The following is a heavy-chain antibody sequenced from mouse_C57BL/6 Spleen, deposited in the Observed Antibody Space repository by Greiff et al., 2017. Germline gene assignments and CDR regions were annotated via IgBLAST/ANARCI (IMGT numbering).Heavy chain of an antibody. D-gene: IGHD1-1*01. V-gene: IGHV1-82*01. Sequence: QVQLKQSGPELVKPGASVKISCKASGYAFSSSWMNWVKQRPGKGLEWIGRIYPGDGDTNYNGKFKGKATLTADKSSSTAYMQLSSLTSEDSAVXFCARGNYYGSSFDYWGQGTTLTVSS. J-gene: IGHJ2*01. CDR2: IYPGDGDT. CDR3: ARGNYYGSSFDY. CDR1: GYAFSSSW.